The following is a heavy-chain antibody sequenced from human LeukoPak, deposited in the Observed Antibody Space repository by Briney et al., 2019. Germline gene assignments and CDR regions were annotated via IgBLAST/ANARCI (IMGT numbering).Heavy chain of an antibody. Sequence: SVKVSCKASGVTFSSYAISWVRQAPGQGLEWMGGIIPIFGTANYAQKFQGRVTITTDESTSTAYMELSSLRSEDTAVYYCAREILYYDSSGSDYFDYWGQGTLVTVSS. CDR1: GVTFSSYA. V-gene: IGHV1-69*05. J-gene: IGHJ4*02. CDR3: AREILYYDSSGSDYFDY. D-gene: IGHD3-22*01. CDR2: IIPIFGTA.